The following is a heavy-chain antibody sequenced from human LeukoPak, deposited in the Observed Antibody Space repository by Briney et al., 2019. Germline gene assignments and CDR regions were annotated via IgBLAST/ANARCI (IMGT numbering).Heavy chain of an antibody. Sequence: GGTLRLSCAASGFTFTNYGMSWVRQAPGKGLDWVSGISGSGGRTYYADSVKGRFTISRDNAKNTLYLQMNSLRADDTAVYYCARGGRSTTSCSHWGQGTLVTVSS. CDR1: GFTFTNYG. J-gene: IGHJ4*02. V-gene: IGHV3-23*01. CDR2: ISGSGGRT. CDR3: ARGGRSTTSCSH. D-gene: IGHD2-2*01.